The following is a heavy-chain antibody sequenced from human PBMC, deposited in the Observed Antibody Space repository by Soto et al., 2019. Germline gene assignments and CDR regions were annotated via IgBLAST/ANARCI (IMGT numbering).Heavy chain of an antibody. V-gene: IGHV3-53*05. CDR1: GFIVSSNY. CDR2: IYRDGST. CDR3: AKDLRIAVAGTDYFDS. Sequence: GGSLRLSCAASGFIVSSNYMSWVRQAPGKGLEWVSVIYRDGSTYYADSVKGRFTISRDNSKNTLYLQMNSLRAEDTAVYYCAKDLRIAVAGTDYFDSWGQGTLVTVSS. D-gene: IGHD6-19*01. J-gene: IGHJ4*02.